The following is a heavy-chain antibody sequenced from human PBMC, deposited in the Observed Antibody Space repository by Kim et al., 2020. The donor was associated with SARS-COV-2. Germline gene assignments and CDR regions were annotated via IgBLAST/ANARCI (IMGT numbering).Heavy chain of an antibody. J-gene: IGHJ4*02. CDR1: GGSFSGYY. V-gene: IGHV4-34*01. Sequence: SETLSLTCAVYGGSFSGYYWSWIRQPPGKGLEWIGEINHSGSTNYNPSLKSRVTISVDTSKNQFSLKLSSVTAADTAVYYCARGRNHRQITIFGVVIRGFHYWGQGTLVTVSS. CDR3: ARGRNHRQITIFGVVIRGFHY. D-gene: IGHD3-3*01. CDR2: INHSGST.